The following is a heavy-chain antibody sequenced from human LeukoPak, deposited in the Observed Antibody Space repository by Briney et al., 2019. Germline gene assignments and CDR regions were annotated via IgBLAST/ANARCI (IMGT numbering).Heavy chain of an antibody. V-gene: IGHV4-39*07. Sequence: SETLSLTCTVSGGSISSSSYYWGWIRQPPGKGLEWIGSIYYSGSTYYNPSLKSRVTISVDTSKNQFSLKLSSVTAADTAVYYCARERRDGYNHYYYYNYMDVWGKGTTVTVSS. J-gene: IGHJ6*03. D-gene: IGHD5-24*01. CDR1: GGSISSSSYY. CDR3: ARERRDGYNHYYYYNYMDV. CDR2: IYYSGST.